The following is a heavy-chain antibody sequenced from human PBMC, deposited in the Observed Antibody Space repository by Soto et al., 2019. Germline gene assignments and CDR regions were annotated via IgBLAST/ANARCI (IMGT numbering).Heavy chain of an antibody. Sequence: EVQLVESGGGLVQPGGSLRLSCATSGFTFRSYWMSWVRQAPGKGLEWVANIKHDGSEKLYVVSVKGRFTISRDNAENSLSLQMNSLRAEDTAVYYCARGRGDYWGQGTLVTVSS. CDR1: GFTFRSYW. CDR3: ARGRGDY. V-gene: IGHV3-7*01. CDR2: IKHDGSEK. J-gene: IGHJ4*02.